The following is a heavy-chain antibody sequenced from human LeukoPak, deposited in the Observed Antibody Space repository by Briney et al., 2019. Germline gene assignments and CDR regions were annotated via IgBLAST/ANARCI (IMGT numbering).Heavy chain of an antibody. D-gene: IGHD3-9*01. Sequence: GGSLRLSCAASGFTFSSYEMNWVRQAPGKGLEWVSYISSSGSTIYYADSVKGRFTISRDNAKNSLYLQMNSLRAEDTAVYYCARGLYYDILTGYYKRGSSRPFDYWGQGTLVTVSS. V-gene: IGHV3-48*03. CDR3: ARGLYYDILTGYYKRGSSRPFDY. CDR2: ISSSGSTI. J-gene: IGHJ4*02. CDR1: GFTFSSYE.